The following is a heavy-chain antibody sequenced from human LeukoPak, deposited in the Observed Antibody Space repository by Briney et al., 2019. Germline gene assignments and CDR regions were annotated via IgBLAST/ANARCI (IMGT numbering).Heavy chain of an antibody. V-gene: IGHV2-5*02. D-gene: IGHD2-21*02. CDR3: AHSMRVVTANDAFDI. CDR1: GFSLSTSGVG. J-gene: IGHJ3*02. CDR2: IYWDDDK. Sequence: FGPTLVKPTQTLTLTCTFSGFSLSTSGVGVGWIRQPPGKALEWLALIYWDDDKRYSPSLKSRLTITKDTSKNQVVLTMTNMDPVDTATYYCAHSMRVVTANDAFDIWGQGTMVTVSS.